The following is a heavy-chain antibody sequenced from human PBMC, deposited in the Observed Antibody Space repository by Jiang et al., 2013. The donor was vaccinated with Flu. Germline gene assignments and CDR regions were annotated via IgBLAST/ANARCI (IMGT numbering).Heavy chain of an antibody. CDR3: ARDGWLGGSSGLPVGMDV. V-gene: IGHV1-18*01. J-gene: IGHJ6*03. CDR1: GYTFTSYG. D-gene: IGHD6-19*01. Sequence: EVKKPGASVKVSCKASGYTFTSYGISWVRQAPGQGLEWMGWISAYNGNTNYAQKLQGRVTMTTDTSTSTAYMELRSLRSDDTAVYYCARDGWLGGSSGLPVGMDVWGKGTTVTVSS. CDR2: ISAYNGNT.